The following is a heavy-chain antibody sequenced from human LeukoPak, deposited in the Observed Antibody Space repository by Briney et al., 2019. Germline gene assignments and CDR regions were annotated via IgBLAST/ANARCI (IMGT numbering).Heavy chain of an antibody. D-gene: IGHD2-21*02. J-gene: IGHJ4*02. V-gene: IGHV4-34*01. CDR3: ARTGGDCGGDCYSFDY. CDR1: GGSFSGYY. CDR2: INHSGST. Sequence: SETLSLTCAVYGGSFSGYYWSWIRQPPGKGLEWIGKINHSGSTNYNPSLKSRVTISVDTSKNQFSLKLSSVTAADTAVYYCARTGGDCGGDCYSFDYWGQGTLVTVSS.